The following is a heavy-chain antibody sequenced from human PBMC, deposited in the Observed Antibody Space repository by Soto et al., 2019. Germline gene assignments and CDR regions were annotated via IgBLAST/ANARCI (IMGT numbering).Heavy chain of an antibody. J-gene: IGHJ3*02. CDR1: GGSISSGGYY. CDR3: ARSGTTVVKGGDVDI. D-gene: IGHD4-17*01. V-gene: IGHV4-61*08. CDR2: IYYSGST. Sequence: SETLSLTCTVSGGSISSGGYYWSWIRQPPGKGLEWIGYIYYSGSTNYNPSLKSRVTISVDTSKNQFSLKLSSVTAADTAVYYCARSGTTVVKGGDVDIWGQGTMLTVSS.